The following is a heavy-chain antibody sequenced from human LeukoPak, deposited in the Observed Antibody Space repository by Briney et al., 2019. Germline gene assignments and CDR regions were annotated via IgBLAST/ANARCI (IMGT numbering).Heavy chain of an antibody. J-gene: IGHJ6*03. Sequence: SETLSLTCAVSGGSFSGYYWSWIRQPPGKGLEWIGEVIHSGSTNYIPSLKGRVTISVDTSKNQFSLRLSSVTAADTAVYYCARAVSPYYYYYMDVWGKGTTVTVSS. CDR2: VIHSGST. CDR3: ARAVSPYYYYYMDV. V-gene: IGHV4-34*12. CDR1: GGSFSGYY. D-gene: IGHD3-22*01.